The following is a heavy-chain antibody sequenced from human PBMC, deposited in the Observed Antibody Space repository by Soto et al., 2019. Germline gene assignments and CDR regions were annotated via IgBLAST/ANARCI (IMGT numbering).Heavy chain of an antibody. CDR2: IYYSGST. CDR1: DGYISSIGCC. CDR3: ARHQWLVHFDY. J-gene: IGHJ4*02. Sequence: SETLCLTCTVADGYISSIGCCWGWIRQPPGKGLEWIGSIYYSGSTYYNPSLKSRVTISVDTSKNQFSLKLSSVTAADTAVYYCARHQWLVHFDYWGQGTLVTVSS. D-gene: IGHD6-19*01. V-gene: IGHV4-39*01.